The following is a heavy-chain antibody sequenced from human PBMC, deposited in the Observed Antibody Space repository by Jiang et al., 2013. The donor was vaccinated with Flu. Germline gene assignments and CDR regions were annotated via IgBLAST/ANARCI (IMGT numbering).Heavy chain of an antibody. Sequence: SGAEVKKPGSSVKVSCKASGGTFSSYAISWVRQAPGQGLEWMGRIIPILGIANYAQKFQGRVTITADKSTSTAYMELSSLRSEDTAVYYCARDLRGYGDSRDYWGQGTLVTVSS. CDR3: ARDLRGYGDSRDY. D-gene: IGHD4-17*01. V-gene: IGHV1-69*04. CDR1: GGTFSSYA. CDR2: IIPILGIA. J-gene: IGHJ4*02.